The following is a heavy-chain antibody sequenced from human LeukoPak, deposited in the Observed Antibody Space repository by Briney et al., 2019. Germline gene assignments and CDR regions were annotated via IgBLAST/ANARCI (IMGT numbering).Heavy chain of an antibody. V-gene: IGHV3-33*01. CDR3: AREYSSGWSFDY. Sequence: PGGSLRLSCAASGFTFSSYGMHWVRQAPGKGLEWVAVIWYDGSNKYYADSVKGRFTISRDNSKNTLYLQMNSLRAEDTAVYYCAREYSSGWSFDYWGQGTLVTVS. J-gene: IGHJ4*02. CDR1: GFTFSSYG. D-gene: IGHD6-19*01. CDR2: IWYDGSNK.